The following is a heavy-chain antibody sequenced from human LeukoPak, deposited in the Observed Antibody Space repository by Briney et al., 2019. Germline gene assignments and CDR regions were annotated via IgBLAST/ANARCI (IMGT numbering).Heavy chain of an antibody. CDR2: IRYDGSNK. Sequence: PAVSLRLSCAASGFTFSSYGMHWVRQAPGKGLEWVAFIRYDGSNKYYADSVKGRFTISRDNSKNTLYLQMNSLRAEDTAVYYCAKERDTAMVTIDYWGQGTLVTVSS. CDR3: AKERDTAMVTIDY. V-gene: IGHV3-30*02. CDR1: GFTFSSYG. D-gene: IGHD5-18*01. J-gene: IGHJ4*02.